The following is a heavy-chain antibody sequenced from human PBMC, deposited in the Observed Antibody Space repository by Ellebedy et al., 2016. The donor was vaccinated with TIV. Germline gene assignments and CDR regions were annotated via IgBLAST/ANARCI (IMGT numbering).Heavy chain of an antibody. CDR3: ARHGADPEFDY. V-gene: IGHV5-51*01. J-gene: IGHJ4*02. CDR1: GYSFSNYW. CDR2: IWPGDSET. D-gene: IGHD4/OR15-4a*01. Sequence: GESLKISXEGSGYSFSNYWIAWVRQMPGKGLEWMGIIWPGDSETRYSPSFQGQVTISADKSISTAYLQWSSLKASDTAVYYCARHGADPEFDYWGQGTLVTVSS.